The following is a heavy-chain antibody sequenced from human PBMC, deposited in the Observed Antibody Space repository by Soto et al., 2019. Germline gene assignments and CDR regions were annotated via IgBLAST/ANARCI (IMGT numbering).Heavy chain of an antibody. Sequence: ITLKESAPTLVKPTQTLTLTCTFSGFSLTTRGVGVCWIRQPPGKALDCLALIYWDDDKSYSPSLQSRLSITHDTSKNQVVLTLINVDPVDTATYYCANIPNYDQYNRFDPRCNRTIVAVSS. CDR2: IYWDDDK. CDR3: ANIPNYDQYNRFDP. CDR1: GFSLTTRGVG. D-gene: IGHD3-22*01. V-gene: IGHV2-5*02. J-gene: IGHJ5*02.